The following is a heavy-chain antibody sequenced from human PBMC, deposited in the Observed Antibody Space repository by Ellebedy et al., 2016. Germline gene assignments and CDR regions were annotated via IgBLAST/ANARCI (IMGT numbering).Heavy chain of an antibody. Sequence: SETLSLTCAVYGGSFSGYYWSWIRQPPGKGLEWIGEINHSGSTNYNPSLKSRVTISVDTSKNQFSLKLSSVTAADTAVYYCARGPVYSNYRNFDLWGRGTLVTVSS. CDR3: ARGPVYSNYRNFDL. CDR1: GGSFSGYY. D-gene: IGHD4-11*01. V-gene: IGHV4-34*01. J-gene: IGHJ2*01. CDR2: INHSGST.